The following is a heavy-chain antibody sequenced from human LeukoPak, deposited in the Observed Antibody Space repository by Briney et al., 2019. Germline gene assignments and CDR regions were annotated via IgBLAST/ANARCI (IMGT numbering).Heavy chain of an antibody. CDR3: AGSTSYYYYGMDV. CDR1: GFTFSSSS. CDR2: TYTGGNS. Sequence: GGSLRLSCAASGFTFSSSSMSWVRQAPGKGLEWVSVTYTGGNSYYADSVKGRFTISRDNSKNTLFLQMNSLRAEDAAVYYCAGSTSYYYYGMDVWGQGTTVTVSS. V-gene: IGHV3-53*01. J-gene: IGHJ6*02.